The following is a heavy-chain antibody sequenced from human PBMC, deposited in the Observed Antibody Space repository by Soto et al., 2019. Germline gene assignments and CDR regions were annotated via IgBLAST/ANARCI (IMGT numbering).Heavy chain of an antibody. CDR1: GGSISSSNW. J-gene: IGHJ6*02. D-gene: IGHD1-26*01. V-gene: IGHV4-4*02. CDR2: IYHSGST. CDR3: ARVSGSYYYGMDV. Sequence: PSETLSLTCAVSGGSISSSNWWSWARQPPGKGLEWIGEIYHSGSTNYNQTLKSRVTITVDKSKNHFSLKLSSVTAADTAVYYCARVSGSYYYGMDVWGQGITVTVS.